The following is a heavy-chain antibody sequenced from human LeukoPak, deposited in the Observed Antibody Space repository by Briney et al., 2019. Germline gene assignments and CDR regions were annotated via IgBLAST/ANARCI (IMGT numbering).Heavy chain of an antibody. CDR1: NHSILETVH. J-gene: IGHJ5*02. V-gene: IGHV4-38-2*01. CDR2: IFDSAST. CDR3: VSGLDSGNTWNWFDP. Sequence: SETLSLTCLVSNHSILETVHLGWVRQTPGKGLEWIGSIFDSASTDYTPSLKSRVTISLYRSKNQFSLTMTSVTAADTAVYHCVSGLDSGNTWNWFDPWGQGTRVVVS. D-gene: IGHD1-7*01.